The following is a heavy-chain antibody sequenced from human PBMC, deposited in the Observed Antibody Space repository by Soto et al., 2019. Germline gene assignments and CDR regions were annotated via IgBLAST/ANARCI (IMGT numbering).Heavy chain of an antibody. Sequence: QVQLQESGPGLVKPSGTLSLTCAVSGGSISSSNWWSWVRQPPGKGLEWIGEIYHSGSTNYNPSLXXRXSISVDKSKNQFSLKPSSVTAADTAVYYCARVVGGYYYGMDVWGQGTTVTVSS. CDR1: GGSISSSNW. V-gene: IGHV4-4*02. CDR2: IYHSGST. D-gene: IGHD2-2*01. CDR3: ARVVGGYYYGMDV. J-gene: IGHJ6*02.